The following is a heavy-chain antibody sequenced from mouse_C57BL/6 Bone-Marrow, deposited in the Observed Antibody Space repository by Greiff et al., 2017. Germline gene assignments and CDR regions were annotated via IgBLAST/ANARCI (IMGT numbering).Heavy chain of an antibody. CDR3: TTPIYYDYDLDY. CDR2: IDPENGDT. V-gene: IGHV14-4*01. Sequence: EVQLQQSGAELAKPGASVKLSCKASGYTFTSYWMHWVKQRPGQGLEWIGWIDPENGDTEYASKFQGKATITADTSSNTAYLQLSSLTSEDTAVYYCTTPIYYDYDLDYWGQGTTLTVSS. J-gene: IGHJ2*01. CDR1: GYTFTSYW. D-gene: IGHD2-4*01.